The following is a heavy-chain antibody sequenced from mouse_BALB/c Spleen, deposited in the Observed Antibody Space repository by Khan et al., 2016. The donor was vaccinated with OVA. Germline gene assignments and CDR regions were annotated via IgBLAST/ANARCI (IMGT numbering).Heavy chain of an antibody. D-gene: IGHD1-3*01. V-gene: IGHV2-9*02. CDR1: GFSLTSYV. J-gene: IGHJ2*01. CDR2: IGAGGST. Sequence: QMQLEESGPGLVAPSQSLSITCTVSGFSLTSYVVHWVPKPPGRVLEWLGVIGAGGSTNYNSALMSRLSISKDNSKSQVFLKMNSLQTDDTAMYYCARLEDIWGQGTTLTVSS. CDR3: ARLEDI.